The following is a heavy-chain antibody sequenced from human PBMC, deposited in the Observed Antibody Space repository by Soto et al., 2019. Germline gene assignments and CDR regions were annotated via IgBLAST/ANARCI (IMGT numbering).Heavy chain of an antibody. CDR3: ARHPKYCSSTSCYGGRNYYYMDV. J-gene: IGHJ6*03. V-gene: IGHV5-51*01. CDR1: GYSFTSYW. Sequence: GESLKISCKGSGYSFTSYWIGWVRQMPGKGLEWMGIIYPGDSDTRYSPSFQGQVTISADKSISTAYLQWSSLKASDTAMYYCARHPKYCSSTSCYGGRNYYYMDVWGKGTTVTVSS. D-gene: IGHD2-2*01. CDR2: IYPGDSDT.